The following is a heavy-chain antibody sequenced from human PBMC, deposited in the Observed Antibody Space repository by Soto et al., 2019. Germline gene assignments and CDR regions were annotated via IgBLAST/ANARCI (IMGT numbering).Heavy chain of an antibody. J-gene: IGHJ4*02. V-gene: IGHV3-23*01. CDR2: ISGSGGST. CDR1: GLTFSSYA. Sequence: VVSMRLSCAASGLTFSSYAMNWVRQAQGKGLEWVSAISGSGGSTYYADSVKGRFTISRDNSKNTLYLQMNSLRAEDTAVYYCAKGGGYSSSWELDYWGQGTLVTVSS. D-gene: IGHD6-13*01. CDR3: AKGGGYSSSWELDY.